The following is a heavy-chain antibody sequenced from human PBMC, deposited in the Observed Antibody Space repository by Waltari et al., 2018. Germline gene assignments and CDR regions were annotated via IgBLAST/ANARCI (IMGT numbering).Heavy chain of an antibody. V-gene: IGHV4-61*02. CDR1: GGSISSGSYY. J-gene: IGHJ3*02. CDR2: IYTIGST. Sequence: QVQLQESGPGLVKPSQTLSLTCTVSGGSISSGSYYWSWIRQPAGKGLEWIGCIYTIGSTNYNPSLKCRVTISVDTSKTQFSLKLSSVTAADTAVYYCARAELLDAFDIWGQGTMVTVSS. CDR3: ARAELLDAFDI. D-gene: IGHD1-26*01.